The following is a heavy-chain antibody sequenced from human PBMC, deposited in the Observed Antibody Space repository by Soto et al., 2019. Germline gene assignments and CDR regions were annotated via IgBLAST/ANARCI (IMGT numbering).Heavy chain of an antibody. CDR1: GYTFTSYA. CDR3: ARGGDWTYYYYYMDV. D-gene: IGHD1-1*01. J-gene: IGHJ6*03. CDR2: INAGNGNT. Sequence: ASVKVSCKASGYTFTSYAMHWVRQAPGQRLEWMGWINAGNGNTKYSQKFQGRVTITRDTSASTAYMELSSLRSEDTAVYYCARGGDWTYYYYYMDVWGKGTTVTVSS. V-gene: IGHV1-3*01.